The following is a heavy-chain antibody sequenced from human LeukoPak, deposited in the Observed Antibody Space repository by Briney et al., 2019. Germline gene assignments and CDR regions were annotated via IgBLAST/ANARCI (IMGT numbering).Heavy chain of an antibody. V-gene: IGHV4-39*07. Sequence: SETLSLTRTVSGGSISSSSYYWGWIRQPPGKGLEWIGSIYYSGSTYYNPSLKSRVTISVDTSKNQFSLKLSSVTAADTAVYYCARGTPAYDYVWGSYRTSPATYFDYWGQGTLVTVSS. CDR1: GGSISSSSYY. CDR2: IYYSGST. J-gene: IGHJ4*02. CDR3: ARGTPAYDYVWGSYRTSPATYFDY. D-gene: IGHD3-16*01.